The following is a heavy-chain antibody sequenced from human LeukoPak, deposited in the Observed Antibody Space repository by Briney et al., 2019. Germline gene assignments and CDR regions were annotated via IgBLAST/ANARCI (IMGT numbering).Heavy chain of an antibody. CDR1: GFSFSSYW. Sequence: AGGSLRLSCAGSGFSFSSYWMSWVRQAPGKGLEWVANTNDDGSEKNYVDSVKGRFTISRDNAKKSLFLQMNSLRADDTAVYFCLREEGAWGQGTLVTVSS. D-gene: IGHD3-16*01. CDR2: TNDDGSEK. CDR3: LREEGA. V-gene: IGHV3-7*01. J-gene: IGHJ5*02.